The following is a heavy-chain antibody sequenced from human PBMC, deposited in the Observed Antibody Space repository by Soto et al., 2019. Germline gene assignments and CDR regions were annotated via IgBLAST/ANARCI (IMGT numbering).Heavy chain of an antibody. V-gene: IGHV3-30*18. CDR2: ISYDASNK. CDR3: AKWVVEVIVATATDV. D-gene: IGHD5-12*01. J-gene: IGHJ6*02. CDR1: GFTFSNCG. Sequence: GGSLRLSCAASGFTFSNCGMHWVRQAPGKGLQWVSDISYDASNKYYVDSVKGSFTVSRDNSKNTMYLQMKSLIAEDTAMYYCAKWVVEVIVATATDVWGQGTTGNVSS.